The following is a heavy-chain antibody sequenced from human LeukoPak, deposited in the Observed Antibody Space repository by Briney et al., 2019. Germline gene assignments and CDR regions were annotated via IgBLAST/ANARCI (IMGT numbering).Heavy chain of an antibody. J-gene: IGHJ3*02. CDR3: ARVPGMAWYVRAFDI. Sequence: LTGGSLRRSCAASGFTFSSYWMSWVRQAPGKGLEWVANIKQDGSEKYYVDSVKGRFTISRDNAKNSLYLQMNSLRAEDTAVYYCARVPGMAWYVRAFDIWGQGTMVTVSS. CDR2: IKQDGSEK. D-gene: IGHD6-13*01. CDR1: GFTFSSYW. V-gene: IGHV3-7*05.